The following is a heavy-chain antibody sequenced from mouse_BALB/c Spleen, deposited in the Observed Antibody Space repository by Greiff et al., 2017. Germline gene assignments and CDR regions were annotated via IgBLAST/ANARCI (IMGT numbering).Heavy chain of an antibody. CDR3: ARGTTVVAERSWFAY. J-gene: IGHJ3*01. CDR1: GFTFTDYY. Sequence: EVQLVESGGGLVQPGGSLRLSCATSGFTFTDYYMSWVRQPPGKALEWLGFIRNKANGYTTEYSASVKGRFTISRDNSQSILYLQMNTLRAEDSATYYCARGTTVVAERSWFAYWGQGTLVTVSA. D-gene: IGHD1-1*01. V-gene: IGHV7-3*02. CDR2: IRNKANGYTT.